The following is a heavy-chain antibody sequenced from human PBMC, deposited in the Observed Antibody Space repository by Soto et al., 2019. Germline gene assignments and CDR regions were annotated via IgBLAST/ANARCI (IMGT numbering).Heavy chain of an antibody. Sequence: QVTLKESGPVLVKPTETLTLTCTVSGFSLSNARMGVSWIRQPPGKALEWLAHIFSNDEKSYSTSLKSRITISKDTSKSQVVLTMTNMDPVDTATYYCARMNYDFWSGYFYFDYWGQGTLVTVSS. CDR2: IFSNDEK. J-gene: IGHJ4*02. V-gene: IGHV2-26*01. CDR3: ARMNYDFWSGYFYFDY. CDR1: GFSLSNARMG. D-gene: IGHD3-3*01.